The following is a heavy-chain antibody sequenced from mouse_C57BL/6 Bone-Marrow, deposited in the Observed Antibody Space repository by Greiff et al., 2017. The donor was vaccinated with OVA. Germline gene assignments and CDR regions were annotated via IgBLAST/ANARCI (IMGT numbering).Heavy chain of an antibody. CDR1: GYAFTNYL. V-gene: IGHV1-54*01. D-gene: IGHD2-1*01. Sequence: VMLVESGAELVRPGTSVKVSCKASGYAFTNYLIEWVKQRPGQGLEWIGVINPGSGGTNYNEKFKGKATLTADKSSSTAYMQLSSLTSEDSAVYICERGGNYTWFAYWGQGTLVTVSA. J-gene: IGHJ3*01. CDR3: ERGGNYTWFAY. CDR2: INPGSGGT.